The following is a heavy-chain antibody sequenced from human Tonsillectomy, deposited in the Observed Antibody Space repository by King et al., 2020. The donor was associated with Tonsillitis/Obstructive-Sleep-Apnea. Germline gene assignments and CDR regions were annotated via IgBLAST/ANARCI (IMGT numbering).Heavy chain of an antibody. CDR2: ISTSSTYI. V-gene: IGHV3-21*01. Sequence: VQLVESGGGLVKPGGSLRLSCAASGFSFRSYSMNWVRQAPGKGLEWDSSISTSSTYIYYADSLKGRFTISRDNARNSLYLQMNSLRAEDTAVYYCARDVSNYYDSSGYYPFFDYWGQGTLVTVSS. CDR3: ARDVSNYYDSSGYYPFFDY. J-gene: IGHJ4*02. D-gene: IGHD3-22*01. CDR1: GFSFRSYS.